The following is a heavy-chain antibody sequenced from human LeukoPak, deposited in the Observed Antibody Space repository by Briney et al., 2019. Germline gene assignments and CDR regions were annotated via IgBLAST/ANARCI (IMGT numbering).Heavy chain of an antibody. V-gene: IGHV1-8*01. Sequence: GASVKVSCKASGYTFTSYDINWVRQATGQGLEWMGWMNPNSGNTGYAQKFQGRVTMTRNTSISTAYMELSSLRAEDTAVYYCANGAPGLDYYDSSGLLLQAGYWGQGTLVTVSS. CDR1: GYTFTSYD. J-gene: IGHJ4*02. CDR2: MNPNSGNT. D-gene: IGHD3-22*01. CDR3: ANGAPGLDYYDSSGLLLQAGY.